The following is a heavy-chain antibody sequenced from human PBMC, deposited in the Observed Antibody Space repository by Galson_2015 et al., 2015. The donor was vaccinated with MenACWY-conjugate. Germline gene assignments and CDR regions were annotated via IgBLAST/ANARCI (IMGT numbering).Heavy chain of an antibody. CDR2: IVIGNGNI. CDR1: GFTFSSSS. CDR3: AISREVVTPFSPCDR. V-gene: IGHV1-58*01. D-gene: IGHD4-23*01. Sequence: SVKVSCKASGFTFSSSSVQWVRQARGQRLEWMGWIVIGNGNINYAQNFQERVTFTRDMSTSTAYMELSSLRPDDTAVYYCAISREVVTPFSPCDRWGQGTMITVSS. J-gene: IGHJ3*01.